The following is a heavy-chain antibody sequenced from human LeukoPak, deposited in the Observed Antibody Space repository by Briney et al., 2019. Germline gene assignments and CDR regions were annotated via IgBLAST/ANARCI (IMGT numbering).Heavy chain of an antibody. CDR3: ATLDRYSSSWYFDY. V-gene: IGHV4-39*01. Sequence: SETLSLTCTVSGGSISSSSYYWGWIRQPPGKGLEWIGSIYYSGSTYYNPSLKSRVTISVDTSKNQFSLKLSSVTAADTAVYYCATLDRYSSSWYFDYWGQGTLVTVSS. CDR1: GGSISSSSYY. D-gene: IGHD6-13*01. J-gene: IGHJ4*02. CDR2: IYYSGST.